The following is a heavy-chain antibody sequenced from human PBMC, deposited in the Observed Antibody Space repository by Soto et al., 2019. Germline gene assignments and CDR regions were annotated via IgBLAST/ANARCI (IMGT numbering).Heavy chain of an antibody. D-gene: IGHD2-8*01. Sequence: PGGSLRLSCAASGFTFSDYYMSWIRQAPGKGLEWVSYISSSGSTIYYADSVKGRFTISRDNAKNSLYLQMNSLRAEDTAVYYCARDLSALSFIPNGFDYWGQGTLVTVSS. CDR3: ARDLSALSFIPNGFDY. CDR2: ISSSGSTI. CDR1: GFTFSDYY. J-gene: IGHJ4*02. V-gene: IGHV3-11*01.